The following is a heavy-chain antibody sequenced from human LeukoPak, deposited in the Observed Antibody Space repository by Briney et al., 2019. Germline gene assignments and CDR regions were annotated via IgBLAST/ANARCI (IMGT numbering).Heavy chain of an antibody. V-gene: IGHV3-53*01. D-gene: IGHD3-16*01. CDR1: GFTVSSNY. CDR2: IYSGGST. CDR3: AREGVITFVGVFDI. Sequence: GGSLRLSCAASGFTVSSNYMSWVRQAPGKGLEWVSVIYSGGSTYYGDSVKGRFTISRDNSKNTLYLQMNSLRAEDTAVYYCAREGVITFVGVFDIWGQGTMVTVSS. J-gene: IGHJ3*02.